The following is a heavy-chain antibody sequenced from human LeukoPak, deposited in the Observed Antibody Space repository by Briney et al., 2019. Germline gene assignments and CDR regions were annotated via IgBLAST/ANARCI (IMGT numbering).Heavy chain of an antibody. D-gene: IGHD6-19*01. V-gene: IGHV3-7*01. CDR3: ARVPPRHSSGWYRDY. Sequence: GGSLRLSCAASGFTFSSYWMSWVRQAPGKGLEWVANIKQDGSEKYYVDSVKGRFTISRDNAKNSLYLQMNSLRAEDTAVYYCARVPPRHSSGWYRDYWGQGTLVTVSS. J-gene: IGHJ4*02. CDR1: GFTFSSYW. CDR2: IKQDGSEK.